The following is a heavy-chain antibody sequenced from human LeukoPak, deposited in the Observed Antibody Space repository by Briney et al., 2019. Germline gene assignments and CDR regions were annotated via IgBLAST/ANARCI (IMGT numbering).Heavy chain of an antibody. V-gene: IGHV3-30*04. D-gene: IGHD4-23*01. CDR3: ARPTTVVSFDY. CDR1: GFTFSSYA. CDR2: ISYDGSNK. J-gene: IGHJ4*02. Sequence: GGSLRPSCAASGFTFSSYAMHWVRQAPGKGLEWAAVISYDGSNKYYADSVKGRFTISRDNSKNTLYLQMNSLRAEDTAVYYCARPTTVVSFDYWGQGTLVTVSS.